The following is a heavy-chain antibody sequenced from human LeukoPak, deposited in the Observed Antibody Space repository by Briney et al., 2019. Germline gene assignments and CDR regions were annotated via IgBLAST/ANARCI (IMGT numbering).Heavy chain of an antibody. J-gene: IGHJ4*02. D-gene: IGHD6-13*01. CDR3: AKDRGSSVFDY. Sequence: GGSLRLSCAASGFTLITYAMSWVRQAPEKGLEWVSAISGSGGSTYYADSVKGRFTISRDNSKNTLYLQMNSLRAEDTAVYYCAKDRGSSVFDYWGQGTLVTVSS. CDR2: ISGSGGST. V-gene: IGHV3-23*01. CDR1: GFTLITYA.